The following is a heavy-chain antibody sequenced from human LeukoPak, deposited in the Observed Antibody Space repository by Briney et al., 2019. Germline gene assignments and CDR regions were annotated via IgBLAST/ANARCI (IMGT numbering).Heavy chain of an antibody. V-gene: IGHV3-23*01. Sequence: PGGSLRLSCAASGFIFNNYAMSWVRQAPGKGLERLSGISGSGGKTDYADSVKGRFTISRENSKNTLDLQMNSLRPEDTALYFCAKADYSTSWGRNYYYYYMDVWGKGTTVTVSS. CDR3: AKADYSTSWGRNYYYYYMDV. CDR1: GFIFNNYA. CDR2: ISGSGGKT. J-gene: IGHJ6*03. D-gene: IGHD3-16*01.